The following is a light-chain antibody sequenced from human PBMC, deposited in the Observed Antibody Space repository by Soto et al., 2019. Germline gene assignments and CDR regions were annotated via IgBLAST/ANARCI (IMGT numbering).Light chain of an antibody. V-gene: IGKV3-11*01. CDR3: QQRSNWIT. CDR1: ESVDNY. CDR2: DAS. J-gene: IGKJ5*01. Sequence: EVVLTQSPATLSLSPGERATLSCRASESVDNYLAWYQQQPGQAPRLLIYDASNRATGIPARFSGSGSGTDFTLTNSSLEPEDFAVYYCQQRSNWITFGQGTRLEIE.